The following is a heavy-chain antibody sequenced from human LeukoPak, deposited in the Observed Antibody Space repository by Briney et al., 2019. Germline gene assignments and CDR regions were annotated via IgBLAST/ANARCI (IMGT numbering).Heavy chain of an antibody. CDR1: GFTFSSYA. J-gene: IGHJ4*02. CDR2: ISYDGSNK. CDR3: ARDALEFFFFPKVANL. Sequence: PGGSLRLSCAASGFTFSSYAMHWVRQAPGKGLEWVAVISYDGSNKYYADSVKGRFTISRDNSKDTLYLQMNSLRLEDTAVYYCARDALEFFFFPKVANLWGKGTLVTVSS. V-gene: IGHV3-30*04. D-gene: IGHD3-3*02.